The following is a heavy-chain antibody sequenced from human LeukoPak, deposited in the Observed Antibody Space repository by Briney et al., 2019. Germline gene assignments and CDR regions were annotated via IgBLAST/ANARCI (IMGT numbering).Heavy chain of an antibody. V-gene: IGHV3-30*03. D-gene: IGHD3-3*01. J-gene: IGHJ4*02. CDR2: ITNDGSRK. CDR3: ARDRAWNYFDY. Sequence: GGSLRLSCAPSGFTFSRHGMHWVRQAPGKGLEWVAIITNDGSRKYYAHSVEGRFTISRDNSKNTLYLQMDSLRAEDTAVYYCARDRAWNYFDYWGQGTLVTVSS. CDR1: GFTFSRHG.